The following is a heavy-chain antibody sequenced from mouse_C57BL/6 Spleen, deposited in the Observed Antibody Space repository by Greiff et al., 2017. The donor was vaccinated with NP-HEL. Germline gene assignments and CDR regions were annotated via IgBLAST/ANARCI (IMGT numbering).Heavy chain of an antibody. Sequence: VQLQQSGPELVKPGASVKISCKASGYSFTGYYMNWVKQSPEKSLEWIGEINPSTGGTTYNQKFKAKATLTVDKSSSTAYMQLKSLTSEDSAVYYCARDYGSSHGDWYFDVWGTGTTVTVSS. CDR3: ARDYGSSHGDWYFDV. J-gene: IGHJ1*03. V-gene: IGHV1-42*01. D-gene: IGHD1-1*01. CDR1: GYSFTGYY. CDR2: INPSTGGT.